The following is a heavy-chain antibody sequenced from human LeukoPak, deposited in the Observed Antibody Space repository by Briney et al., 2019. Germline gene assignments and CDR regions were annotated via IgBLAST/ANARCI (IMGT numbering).Heavy chain of an antibody. V-gene: IGHV3-48*01. D-gene: IGHD2-2*01. Sequence: GGSLRLSCAASGFAFNNYAMNWVRQAPGRGLEWVSYICSSGSTKYYADSVRGRFPITRENAKNSLYLQMNSLRAEDTAVYYCARRYCSSVTCYAFDIWGQGTMVTVSS. J-gene: IGHJ3*02. CDR1: GFAFNNYA. CDR3: ARRYCSSVTCYAFDI. CDR2: ICSSGSTK.